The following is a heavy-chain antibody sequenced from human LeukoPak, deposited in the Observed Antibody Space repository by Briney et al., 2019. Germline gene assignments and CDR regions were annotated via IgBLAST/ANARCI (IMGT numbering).Heavy chain of an antibody. CDR3: ARGGSGYYDYFDY. Sequence: GRSLRLSCAASGFTFSDHYMDWVRQAPGKGLEWVGRTRNKANSYTTEYAASVKGRFTISRDDSKNSLYLQMNSLKTEDTAVYYCARGGSGYYDYFDYWGQGTLVTVSS. V-gene: IGHV3-72*01. CDR1: GFTFSDHY. CDR2: TRNKANSYTT. J-gene: IGHJ4*02. D-gene: IGHD3-22*01.